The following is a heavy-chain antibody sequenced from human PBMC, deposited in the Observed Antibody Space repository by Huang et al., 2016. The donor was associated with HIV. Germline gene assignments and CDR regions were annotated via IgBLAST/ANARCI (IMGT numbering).Heavy chain of an antibody. D-gene: IGHD3-3*01. J-gene: IGHJ6*03. V-gene: IGHV3-23*01. CDR2: ISIVSTSI. CDR3: AKDKICPRGYMDV. CDR1: GTTFSTYA. Sequence: EVQVLESGGGSVQPGGSLRLSCVASGTTFSTYAVSWVRQAPGKGLECVISIVSTSILYADSGKGRFTVSRDNSKNTVYLLMNSLRAEDSAVYYCAKDKICPRGYMDVWGKGTTVTVSS.